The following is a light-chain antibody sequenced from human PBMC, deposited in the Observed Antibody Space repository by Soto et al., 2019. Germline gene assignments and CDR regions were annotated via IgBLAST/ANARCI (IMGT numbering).Light chain of an antibody. CDR1: QRVSSNF. V-gene: IGKV3-20*01. Sequence: PGDRATLSCRASQRVSSNFLAWYQQKPGQAPRLLIYGASIRATGIPDRFSGSGSGTDFTLTIRRLEPEDFAMYFCHQYGSSPRTFGQGTKVDI. CDR3: HQYGSSPRT. CDR2: GAS. J-gene: IGKJ1*01.